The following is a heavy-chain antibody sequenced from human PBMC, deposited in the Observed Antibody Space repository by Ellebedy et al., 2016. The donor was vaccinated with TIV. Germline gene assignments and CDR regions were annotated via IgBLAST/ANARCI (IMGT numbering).Heavy chain of an antibody. CDR1: GFTFSDYY. V-gene: IGHV3-11*03. Sequence: GGSLRLSXAASGFTFSDYYMSWIRQAPGKGLEWVSYISSSSSYTNYADSVKGRFTISRDNAKNSLYLQMNSLRAEDTAVYYCARRLVAATGSGYYYYGMDVWGQGTTVTVSS. CDR2: ISSSSSYT. D-gene: IGHD2-15*01. CDR3: ARRLVAATGSGYYYYGMDV. J-gene: IGHJ6*02.